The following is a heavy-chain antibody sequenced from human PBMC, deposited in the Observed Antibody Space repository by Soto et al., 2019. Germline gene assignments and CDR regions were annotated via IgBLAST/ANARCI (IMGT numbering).Heavy chain of an antibody. D-gene: IGHD4-17*01. CDR1: GGTFSNYT. CDR3: ARVSEMGTVTEGFYYYIDV. Sequence: QVQLVQSGAEVKKPGSSVKVSCKASGGTFSNYTISWVRQAPGQGLEWMGRIIPILNIANYAQKFQGRVKITADKSTTTAYMELSSLRSEDTAVYYCARVSEMGTVTEGFYYYIDVWGKGTTVTVSS. V-gene: IGHV1-69*02. J-gene: IGHJ6*03. CDR2: IIPILNIA.